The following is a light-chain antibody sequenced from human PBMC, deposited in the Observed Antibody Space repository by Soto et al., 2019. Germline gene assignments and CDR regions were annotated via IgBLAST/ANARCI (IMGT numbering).Light chain of an antibody. V-gene: IGKV1-39*01. Sequence: DIQMTQSPSSLSASVGDRVTITCRASQSISSYLNWYQQKPGKAPKLLIYAASSLQSGVPSRFSCSGSWTDFTLTISRLQPKDFATYYCQQSYSTPRTFCPGTKVDIK. CDR2: AAS. CDR3: QQSYSTPRT. J-gene: IGKJ3*01. CDR1: QSISSY.